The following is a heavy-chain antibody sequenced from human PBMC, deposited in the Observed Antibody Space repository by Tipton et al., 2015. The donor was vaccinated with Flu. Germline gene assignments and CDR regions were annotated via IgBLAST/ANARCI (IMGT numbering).Heavy chain of an antibody. CDR2: IYPGDSDT. V-gene: IGHV5-51*01. CDR3: ARGGSWYINYYGMGV. D-gene: IGHD6-13*01. Sequence: LVQSGAEVKKPGESLKISCKGSGYSFTSYWIGWVRQMPGKGLEWMGIIYPGDSDTRYSPAFQGQVTISADKSISTAYLQWSSLKASDTAMYYCARGGSWYINYYGMGVWGQGTTVTVSS. J-gene: IGHJ6*02. CDR1: GYSFTSYW.